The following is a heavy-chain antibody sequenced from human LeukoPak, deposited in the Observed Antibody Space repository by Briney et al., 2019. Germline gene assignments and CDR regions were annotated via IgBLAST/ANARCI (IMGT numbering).Heavy chain of an antibody. CDR3: AKLIWGGDIGDY. Sequence: GGSLRLSCAASGVTFSNFGMTWVRQAPGKGLEWVSGISGSGASTYYADSVKGRFTISRDNSKNTLYLRMNSLRAEDTAVYYCAKLIWGGDIGDYWGRGTLVTVCS. CDR2: ISGSGAST. D-gene: IGHD2-21*02. J-gene: IGHJ4*02. V-gene: IGHV3-23*01. CDR1: GVTFSNFG.